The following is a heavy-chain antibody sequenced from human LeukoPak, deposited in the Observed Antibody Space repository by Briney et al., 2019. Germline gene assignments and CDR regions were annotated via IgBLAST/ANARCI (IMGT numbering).Heavy chain of an antibody. Sequence: SETLSLTCTVSGGSISSYYWGWIRQPPGKGLEWIGSIYYSGSTYYNPSLKSRVTISVDTSKNQFSLKLSSVTAADTAVYYCARAGRYDSSGYYDYWGQGTLVTVSS. CDR2: IYYSGST. J-gene: IGHJ4*02. CDR1: GGSISSYY. D-gene: IGHD3-22*01. V-gene: IGHV4-39*07. CDR3: ARAGRYDSSGYYDY.